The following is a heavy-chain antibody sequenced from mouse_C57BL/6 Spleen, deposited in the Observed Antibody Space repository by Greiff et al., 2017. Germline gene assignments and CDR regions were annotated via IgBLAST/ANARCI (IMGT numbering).Heavy chain of an antibody. V-gene: IGHV1-80*01. CDR2: IYPGDGDT. J-gene: IGHJ2*01. CDR3: AKNYYGSSRGY. Sequence: QVQLKESGAELVKPGASVKISCKASGYAFSSYWMNWVKQRPGKGLEWIGQIYPGDGDTNYNGKFKGKATLTADKSSSTAYMQLSSLTSEDSAVYFSAKNYYGSSRGYWGQGTTLTVST. CDR1: GYAFSSYW. D-gene: IGHD1-1*01.